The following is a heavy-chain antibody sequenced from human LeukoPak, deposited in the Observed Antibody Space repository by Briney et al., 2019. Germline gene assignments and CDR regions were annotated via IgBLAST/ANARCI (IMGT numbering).Heavy chain of an antibody. J-gene: IGHJ6*03. V-gene: IGHV3-7*01. CDR1: GFTFSSYW. CDR3: ASGTLGVGHYYYYMDV. Sequence: GGSLRLSCAASGFTFSSYWMSWVRQAPGKGLEWVANIKQDGSEKYYVDSMKGRFTISRDNAKNSLYLQMNSLRAEDTAVYYCASGTLGVGHYYYYMDVWGKGTTVTVSS. CDR2: IKQDGSEK. D-gene: IGHD7-27*01.